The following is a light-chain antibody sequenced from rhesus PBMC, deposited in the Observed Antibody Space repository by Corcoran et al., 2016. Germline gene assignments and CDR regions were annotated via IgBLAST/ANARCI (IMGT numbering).Light chain of an antibody. J-gene: IGKJ4*01. V-gene: IGKV1-22*01. CDR1: QTIRRG. Sequence: DIQLTQSPFSLSASVGDTVTITCRASQTIRRGLDWHQQKPGKAPKLLIDKASTLQGGVPSRFSGSGSVTAFTLTISSLQPEDFATYYCLQYSSGPLSFGGGTKVSLK. CDR2: KAS. CDR3: LQYSSGPLS.